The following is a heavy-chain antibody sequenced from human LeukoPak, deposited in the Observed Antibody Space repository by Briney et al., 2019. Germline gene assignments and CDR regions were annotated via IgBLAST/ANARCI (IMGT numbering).Heavy chain of an antibody. D-gene: IGHD2-15*01. J-gene: IGHJ4*02. CDR3: AKSGLNRFDY. Sequence: GGSLRLSCAASGFTFDDYGMSWVRQAPGKGLECISGFSGSGGSTHYADSVKGRFTISRDNSKNTLYLQMNSLRAEDTAVYYCAKSGLNRFDYWGQGTLVTVSS. CDR2: FSGSGGST. CDR1: GFTFDDYG. V-gene: IGHV3-23*01.